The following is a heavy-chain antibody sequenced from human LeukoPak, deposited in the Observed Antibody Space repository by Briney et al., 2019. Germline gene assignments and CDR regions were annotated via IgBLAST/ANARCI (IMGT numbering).Heavy chain of an antibody. CDR1: GFTFSSYA. CDR3: AKGGGRYDSSGYPYYFDY. V-gene: IGHV3-23*01. J-gene: IGHJ4*02. Sequence: GGSLRLSCAASGFTFSSYAMSWVRQAPGKGLEWVSAISGSGGSTYYADSVKGRFTISRDNPKNTLYLQMNSLRAEDTAVYYCAKGGGRYDSSGYPYYFDYWGQGTLVTVSS. D-gene: IGHD3-22*01. CDR2: ISGSGGST.